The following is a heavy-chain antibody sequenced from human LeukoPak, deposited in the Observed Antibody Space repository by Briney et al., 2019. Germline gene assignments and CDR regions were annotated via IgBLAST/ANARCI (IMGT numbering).Heavy chain of an antibody. Sequence: SETLSLTCAVYGGSFSGYYWSWIRQPPGKGLEWIGEINHSGSTNYNPSLKSRVTISVDTSKNQFSLKLSSVTAADTAVYYCARGAIRPGHWGQGTLVTVSS. D-gene: IGHD5-24*01. CDR3: ARGAIRPGH. CDR1: GGSFSGYY. V-gene: IGHV4-34*01. J-gene: IGHJ4*02. CDR2: INHSGST.